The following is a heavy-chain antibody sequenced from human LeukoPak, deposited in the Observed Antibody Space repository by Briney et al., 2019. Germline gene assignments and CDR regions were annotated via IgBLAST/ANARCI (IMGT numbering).Heavy chain of an antibody. CDR3: ARGVDL. J-gene: IGHJ2*01. Sequence: SETLSLTCGVSSGSLSGYYWRWIRQPPGGGLEWLGEITHSGSPNYNPSLKSRATISGDTPKKQFSLNLKSVTAADTGVYYCARGVDLWGRGTPVTVSS. V-gene: IGHV4-34*01. CDR1: SGSLSGYY. CDR2: ITHSGSP.